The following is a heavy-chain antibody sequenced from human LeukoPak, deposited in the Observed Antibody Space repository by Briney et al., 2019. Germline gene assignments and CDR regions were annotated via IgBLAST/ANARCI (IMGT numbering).Heavy chain of an antibody. Sequence: GGSLRLSCAVSGFTLNSYWMAWVRQAPGRGLEWVANIKPDGREKYYVDSLKGRFSISRDNAENSLYLQMNSLKAEDTAVYYCARAAVAAPGDVWGQGTTVTVSS. V-gene: IGHV3-7*04. J-gene: IGHJ6*02. D-gene: IGHD6-19*01. CDR2: IKPDGREK. CDR3: ARAAVAAPGDV. CDR1: GFTLNSYW.